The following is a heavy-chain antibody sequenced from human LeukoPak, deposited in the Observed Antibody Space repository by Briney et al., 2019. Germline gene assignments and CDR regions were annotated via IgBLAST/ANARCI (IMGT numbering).Heavy chain of an antibody. CDR3: ARAGGATNAFDI. Sequence: NPGGSLRLSCAASGFTFSSYSMNWVRQAPGKGLEWVSSISSSNSYIYYADSVKGRFTISRDNAKNSLYLQMNSLRAEDTAVYYCARAGGATNAFDIWGQGTMVTVSS. CDR1: GFTFSSYS. CDR2: ISSSNSYI. D-gene: IGHD1-26*01. V-gene: IGHV3-21*01. J-gene: IGHJ3*02.